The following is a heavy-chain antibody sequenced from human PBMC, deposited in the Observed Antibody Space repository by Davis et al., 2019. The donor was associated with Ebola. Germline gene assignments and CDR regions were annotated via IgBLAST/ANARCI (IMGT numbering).Heavy chain of an antibody. D-gene: IGHD5-18*01. J-gene: IGHJ6*02. CDR3: ARDAYSYGYPEGYRMDI. V-gene: IGHV4-31*03. CDR1: GDSINTNDYY. Sequence: SETLSLTCTVSGDSINTNDYYWSWIRQHPGKGLEWIGFIDNTGSTYYNPSLRSRLTMSVDMSKNQFSLNLTSVTAADTADYYCARDAYSYGYPEGYRMDIWGPGTTVTVSS. CDR2: IDNTGST.